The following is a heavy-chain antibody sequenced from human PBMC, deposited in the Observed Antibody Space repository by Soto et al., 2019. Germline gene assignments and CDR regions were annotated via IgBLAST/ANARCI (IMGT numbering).Heavy chain of an antibody. D-gene: IGHD3-16*02. J-gene: IGHJ4*02. V-gene: IGHV4-59*08. CDR3: ARSERAITFGEIIALHFDY. CDR1: GGSISSYY. Sequence: TLSLTCTVSGGSISSYYWSWIRQPPGKGLEWIGYIYYSGSTNYNPSLKSRVTISVDTSKNQFSLKLSSVTAADTAVYYCARSERAITFGEIIALHFDYWGQGTLVTVSS. CDR2: IYYSGST.